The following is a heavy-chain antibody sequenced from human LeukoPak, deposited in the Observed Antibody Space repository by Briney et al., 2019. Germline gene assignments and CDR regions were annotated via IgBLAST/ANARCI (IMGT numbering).Heavy chain of an antibody. Sequence: GGSLRLSCAASGFTFSSYWMHWVRQAPGKGLVWVARIKTDESSTDYADSVKGRFTISRDNSKNTLYLQMNSLRAEDTAVYYCAKGLSYYDSSGYYGYNYWGQGTLVTVSS. J-gene: IGHJ4*02. V-gene: IGHV3-74*01. D-gene: IGHD3-22*01. CDR2: IKTDESST. CDR3: AKGLSYYDSSGYYGYNY. CDR1: GFTFSSYW.